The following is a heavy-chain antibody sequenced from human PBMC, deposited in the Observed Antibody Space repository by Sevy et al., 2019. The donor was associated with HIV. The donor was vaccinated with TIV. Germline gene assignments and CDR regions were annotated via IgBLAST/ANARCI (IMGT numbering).Heavy chain of an antibody. D-gene: IGHD3-22*01. J-gene: IGHJ4*02. CDR3: ARDQVAYYDSSGYYFSFDY. Sequence: ASVKVSCKASGGTFSSYAISWVRQAPGQGLEWMGGIIPIFGTANYAQKFQGRVTITADESTSTAYMELSSLRSEDTAVYYCARDQVAYYDSSGYYFSFDYWGQGTLVTVSS. V-gene: IGHV1-69*13. CDR1: GGTFSSYA. CDR2: IIPIFGTA.